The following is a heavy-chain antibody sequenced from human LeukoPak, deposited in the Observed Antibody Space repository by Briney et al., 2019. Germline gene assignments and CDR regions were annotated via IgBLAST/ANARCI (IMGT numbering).Heavy chain of an antibody. CDR2: IKSKTDGGTT. D-gene: IGHD3-10*01. J-gene: IGHJ3*02. V-gene: IGHV3-15*01. CDR3: AKDEKVRGVIITAHDAFDI. Sequence: GGSLRLSCAASGFTFSNAWMSWVRQAPGKGLEWVGRIKSKTDGGTTDYAAPVKGRFTISRDDSKNTLYLQMNSLRAEDTAVYYCAKDEKVRGVIITAHDAFDIWGQGTMVTVSS. CDR1: GFTFSNAW.